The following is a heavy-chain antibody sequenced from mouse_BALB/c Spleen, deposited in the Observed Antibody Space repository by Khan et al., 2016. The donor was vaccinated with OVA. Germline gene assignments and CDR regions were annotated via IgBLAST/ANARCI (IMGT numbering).Heavy chain of an antibody. CDR3: ARSYGGDFDY. J-gene: IGHJ2*01. V-gene: IGHV3-2*02. Sequence: EVKVEESGPGLVKPSQSLSLTCTVTGYSITSDYAWNWLRQLPGNKLWWVGYISYSGNTKYNPPLKSRISITRDTSNNQFFLQLNSVTIEDTATDYCARSYGGDFDYWGQGTTLTVSS. D-gene: IGHD1-1*02. CDR2: ISYSGNT. CDR1: GYSITSDYA.